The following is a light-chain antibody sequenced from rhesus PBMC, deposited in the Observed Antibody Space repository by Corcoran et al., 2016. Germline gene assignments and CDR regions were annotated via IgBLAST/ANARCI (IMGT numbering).Light chain of an antibody. V-gene: IGKV1-33*02. CDR3: QQGFTRPYT. CDR2: GTS. CDR1: QGMSNA. J-gene: IGKJ2*01. Sequence: DIQMSQSPSSLSASVGDTVTITCRASQGMSNALAWYQQKPGNAPNLLIYGTSNLEDGVPSRFSGRRSGTDFTLTIDSLQPEDFGTYYCQQGFTRPYTFGQGTKVEIK.